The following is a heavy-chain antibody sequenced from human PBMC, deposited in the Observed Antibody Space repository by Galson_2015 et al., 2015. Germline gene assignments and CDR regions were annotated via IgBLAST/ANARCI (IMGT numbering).Heavy chain of an antibody. CDR2: IWCDGSNK. CDR3: ARNGGWYFDDAFDI. Sequence: SLRLSCAASGFTFSSYGMHWVRQAPGKGLEWVAVIWCDGSNKYYADSVKGRFTISRDNSKNTLYLQMNSLRAEDTAVYYCARNGGWYFDDAFDIWGQGTMVTVSS. J-gene: IGHJ3*02. V-gene: IGHV3-33*01. D-gene: IGHD3-9*01. CDR1: GFTFSSYG.